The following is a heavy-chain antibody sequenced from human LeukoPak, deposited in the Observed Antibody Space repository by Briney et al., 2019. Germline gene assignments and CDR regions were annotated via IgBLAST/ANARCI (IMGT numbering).Heavy chain of an antibody. V-gene: IGHV4-39*07. Sequence: SETLSLTCTVSGGSISSSSYYWGWIRQPPGKGLEWIGSIYYSGSTYYNPSLKSRVTISVDTSKNQFSLKLSSVTAADTAVYYCARSSPTIFGVVIIDYWGQGTLVTVSS. CDR2: IYYSGST. CDR1: GGSISSSSYY. J-gene: IGHJ4*02. D-gene: IGHD3-3*01. CDR3: ARSSPTIFGVVIIDY.